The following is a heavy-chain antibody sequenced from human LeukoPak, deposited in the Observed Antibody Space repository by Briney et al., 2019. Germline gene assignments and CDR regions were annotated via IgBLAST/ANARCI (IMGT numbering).Heavy chain of an antibody. Sequence: SETLSLTCAVYGGSFSGYYWSWIRQPPGKGLEWIGEINHSGSTNYNPSLKSRVTISVDTSKNQFSLKLSSVTAADTAVYYCAREDYCSGGSCLNWFDPWGQGTLVTVSS. CDR3: AREDYCSGGSCLNWFDP. CDR1: GGSFSGYY. J-gene: IGHJ5*02. D-gene: IGHD2-15*01. V-gene: IGHV4-34*01. CDR2: INHSGST.